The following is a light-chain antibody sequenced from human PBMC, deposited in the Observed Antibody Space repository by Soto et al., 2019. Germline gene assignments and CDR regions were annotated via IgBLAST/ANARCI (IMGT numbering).Light chain of an antibody. V-gene: IGLV1-51*02. J-gene: IGLJ1*01. CDR1: SYNIGDNY. CDR3: GTWDTSLSVLYV. CDR2: ENN. Sequence: QSVLTHPRSVSAAPGQKVTISCSGSSYNIGDNYVSWYQQLPGTAPKLLIYENNKRPSGMPDRFSGSQSGTSATLGITGLQTGAEADYYCGTWDTSLSVLYVFGTGTKLTVL.